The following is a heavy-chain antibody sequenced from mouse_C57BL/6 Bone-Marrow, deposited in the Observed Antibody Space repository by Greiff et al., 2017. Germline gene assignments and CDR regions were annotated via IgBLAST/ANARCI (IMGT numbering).Heavy chain of an antibody. CDR3: SRENDKEMDY. V-gene: IGHV5-16*01. J-gene: IGHJ4*01. Sequence: EVQLVESEGGLVQPGSSMKLSCTASGFTFSDYYMAWVRQVPEKGLEWVANINYDGDSTYYQDALKSRFIISRDNAKNILYLQMSSLKSEDTATYYCSRENDKEMDYWGQGTSVTVSS. CDR1: GFTFSDYY. CDR2: INYDGDST.